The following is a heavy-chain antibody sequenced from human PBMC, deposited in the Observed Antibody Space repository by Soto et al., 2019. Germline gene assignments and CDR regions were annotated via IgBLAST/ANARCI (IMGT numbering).Heavy chain of an antibody. CDR1: GGTFSSYA. V-gene: IGHV1-69*13. D-gene: IGHD3-3*01. CDR3: ARGGRPKDFWSGYSPDDYYYGMDV. Sequence: SVKVSCKASGGTFSSYAISWVRQAPGQGLEWMGGIIPIFGTANYAQKFQGRVTITADESTSTAYMELSSLRSEDTAVYYCARGGRPKDFWSGYSPDDYYYGMDVWGQGITVTVSS. J-gene: IGHJ6*02. CDR2: IIPIFGTA.